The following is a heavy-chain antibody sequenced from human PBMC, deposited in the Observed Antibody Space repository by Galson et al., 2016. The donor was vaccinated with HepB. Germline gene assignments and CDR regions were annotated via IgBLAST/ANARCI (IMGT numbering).Heavy chain of an antibody. D-gene: IGHD2-2*01. CDR1: GYAFTSYG. J-gene: IGHJ4*02. V-gene: IGHV1-18*01. Sequence: SVKVSCKASGYAFTSYGITWVRQAPGQGPEWMGWISGYNGNTNYARKLQGRVTVTTDTSSSTAYMELRSLRSDDTAVYYCARGPSTTRTFDYWGQGTLVTVSS. CDR2: ISGYNGNT. CDR3: ARGPSTTRTFDY.